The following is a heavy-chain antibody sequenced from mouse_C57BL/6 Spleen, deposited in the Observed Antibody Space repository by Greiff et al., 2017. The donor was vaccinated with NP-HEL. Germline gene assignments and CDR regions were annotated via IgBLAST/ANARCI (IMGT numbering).Heavy chain of an antibody. Sequence: QVQLQQPGAELVRPGTSVKLSCKASGYTFTSYWMHWVKQRPGQGLEWIGVIDPSDSYTNYNQKFKGKATLTVDTSSSTAYMQLSSLTSEDSAVYYCARREDYSNLFDYWGQGTTLTVSS. D-gene: IGHD2-5*01. V-gene: IGHV1-59*01. J-gene: IGHJ2*01. CDR1: GYTFTSYW. CDR3: ARREDYSNLFDY. CDR2: IDPSDSYT.